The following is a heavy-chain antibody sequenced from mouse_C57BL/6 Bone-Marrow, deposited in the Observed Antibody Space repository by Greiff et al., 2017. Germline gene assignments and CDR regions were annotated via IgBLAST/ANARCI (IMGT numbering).Heavy chain of an antibody. CDR1: GYTFTSYW. Sequence: QVQLQQPGAELVKPGASVKMSCKASGYTFTSYWITWVKQRPGQGLEWIGDIYPGSGSTNYNEKFKSKATLTVDTSSSTAYLQLSSLTSEDSAVYDCARSIYYGNYEDAMDYWGQGTSVTVSS. D-gene: IGHD2-1*01. V-gene: IGHV1-55*01. J-gene: IGHJ4*01. CDR2: IYPGSGST. CDR3: ARSIYYGNYEDAMDY.